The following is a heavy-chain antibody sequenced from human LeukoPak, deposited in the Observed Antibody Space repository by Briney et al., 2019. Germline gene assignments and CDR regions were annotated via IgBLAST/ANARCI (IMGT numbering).Heavy chain of an antibody. CDR2: INAGNGDT. J-gene: IGHJ6*02. Sequence: ASVKVSCKASGYTFAKHAIHWVRQAPGQRLEWMGWINAGNGDTRYSQKFQGGVTITRDTSARTAYMELSSLRSEDTAVYYCARAKGLVRRRDYYYYGMDVWGQGTTVTVSS. D-gene: IGHD6-19*01. CDR1: GYTFAKHA. V-gene: IGHV1-3*01. CDR3: ARAKGLVRRRDYYYYGMDV.